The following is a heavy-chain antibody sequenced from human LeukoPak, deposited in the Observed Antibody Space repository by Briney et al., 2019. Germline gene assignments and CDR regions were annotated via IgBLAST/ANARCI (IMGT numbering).Heavy chain of an antibody. J-gene: IGHJ4*02. CDR2: ISSGSTI. D-gene: IGHD3-3*01. CDR3: APGGTYYDFWSGYYTFDY. V-gene: IGHV3-48*03. Sequence: GGSLRLSCAASGFTFSSYEMNWVRQAPGKGLEWVSYISSGSTIYYADSVKGRFTISRDNAKNSLYLQMNSLRAEDTAVYYCAPGGTYYDFWSGYYTFDYWGQGTLVTVSS. CDR1: GFTFSSYE.